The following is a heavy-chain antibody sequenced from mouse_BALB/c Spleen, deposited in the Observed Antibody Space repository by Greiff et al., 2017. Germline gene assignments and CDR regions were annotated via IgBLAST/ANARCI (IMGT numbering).Heavy chain of an antibody. V-gene: IGHV2-6-7*01. D-gene: IGHD2-10*02. Sequence: VKVVESGPGLVAPSQSLSITCTVSGFSLTGYGVNWVRQPPGKGLEWLGMIWGDGSTDYNSALKSRLSISKDNSKSQVFLKMNSLQTDDTARYYCARERYGNYGYFDVWGAGTTVTVSS. CDR1: GFSLTGYG. CDR2: IWGDGST. J-gene: IGHJ1*01. CDR3: ARERYGNYGYFDV.